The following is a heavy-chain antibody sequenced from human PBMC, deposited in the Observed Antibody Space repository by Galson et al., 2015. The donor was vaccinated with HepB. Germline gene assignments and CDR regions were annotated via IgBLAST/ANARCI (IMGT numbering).Heavy chain of an antibody. D-gene: IGHD1-26*01. CDR2: IKQDGSEE. CDR3: ARAGWELTRFDI. J-gene: IGHJ3*02. CDR1: GFTFSSYW. Sequence: SLRLSYAASGFTFSSYWMSWVRQAPGKGLEWVANIKQDGSEEYYVDSVKGRFTISRDNAKNSLYLQMNSLRAEDTAVYYCARAGWELTRFDIWGQGTMVTVSS. V-gene: IGHV3-7*03.